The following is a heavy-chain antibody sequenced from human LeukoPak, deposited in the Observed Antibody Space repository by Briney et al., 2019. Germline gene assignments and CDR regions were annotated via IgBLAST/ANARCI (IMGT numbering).Heavy chain of an antibody. CDR3: ARGYNRGSYYNY. V-gene: IGHV4-34*01. CDR1: GGSFSGNH. J-gene: IGHJ4*02. D-gene: IGHD1-26*01. Sequence: PSETLSLTCVVYGGSFSGNHWSWIRQPPGKGLEWIGEINNSGSTNYNPSLKSRVTISVDTSKNQFSLKVSSVTAADTAVYYCARGYNRGSYYNYWGQGTLVTVSS. CDR2: INNSGST.